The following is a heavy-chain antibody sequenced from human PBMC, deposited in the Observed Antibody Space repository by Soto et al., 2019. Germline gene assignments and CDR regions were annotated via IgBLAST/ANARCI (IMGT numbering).Heavy chain of an antibody. V-gene: IGHV3-13*01. CDR2: IGTAGDT. CDR3: ARVLPFPVLYGMDV. Sequence: GGSLRLSCAASGFTFRSYDMHWVRQATGKGLEWVSAIGTAGDTYYPGSVKGRFTISRENAKNSLYLQMNSLRAEDAAVYYCARVLPFPVLYGMDVWGQGTTVTVSS. CDR1: GFTFRSYD. J-gene: IGHJ6*02.